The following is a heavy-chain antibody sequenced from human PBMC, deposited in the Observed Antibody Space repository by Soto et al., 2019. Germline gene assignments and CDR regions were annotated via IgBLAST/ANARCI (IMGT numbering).Heavy chain of an antibody. CDR3: ARSQCSRAPLYYYYYMDV. CDR2: IDWDDDK. V-gene: IGHV2-70*11. D-gene: IGHD3-10*02. J-gene: IGHJ6*03. CDR1: GFSLSTSGMC. Sequence: VSGPTLVNPTQTLTLTCTFSGFSLSTSGMCVSWIRQPPGKALEWLARIDWDDDKYYSTSLKTRLTISKDTSKNQVVLTMTNMDPVDTATYYCARSQCSRAPLYYYYYMDVWGKGTTVTVSS.